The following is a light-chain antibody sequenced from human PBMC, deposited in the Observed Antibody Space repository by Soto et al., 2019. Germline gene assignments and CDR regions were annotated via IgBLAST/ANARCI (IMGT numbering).Light chain of an antibody. Sequence: DIQMTQSPSSLSASVGDRVIITCRTSQSISNYLNWYQHKPGKAPKVLISAASNLQSGVPTRFSGSGSGTVFTLTISSLQPEDFATYFCQQSYTLSPLTFGGGTKVEIK. J-gene: IGKJ4*01. CDR1: QSISNY. CDR2: AAS. V-gene: IGKV1-39*01. CDR3: QQSYTLSPLT.